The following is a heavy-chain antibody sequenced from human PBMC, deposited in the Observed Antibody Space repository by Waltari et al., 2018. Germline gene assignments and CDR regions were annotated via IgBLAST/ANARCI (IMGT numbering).Heavy chain of an antibody. Sequence: QLQLQESGPGLVKPSETLSLTCTVSGGSISSSSYYWGWIRQPPGKGLEWIGSIYYSGSTYYNPSLKSRVTISVDTSKNQFSLKLSSVTAADTAVYYCARICSSTSCIGYDAFDIWGQGTMVTVSS. D-gene: IGHD2-2*01. CDR2: IYYSGST. J-gene: IGHJ3*02. V-gene: IGHV4-39*01. CDR3: ARICSSTSCIGYDAFDI. CDR1: GGSISSSSYY.